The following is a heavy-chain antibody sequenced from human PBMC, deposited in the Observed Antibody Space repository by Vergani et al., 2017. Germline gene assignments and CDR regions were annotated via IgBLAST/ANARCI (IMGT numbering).Heavy chain of an antibody. CDR2: IKSKTDGGTT. Sequence: EVQLVESGGGLVKPGGSLRLSCAASGFTFSNAWMSWVRQAPGKGLEWVGRIKSKTDGGTTDYAAPVKGRFTISRDDSKNTLYLQMNSLKTEDTAVYYCTTQHNRKLRSFDYWSQGTLVTVSS. CDR1: GFTFSNAW. V-gene: IGHV3-15*01. D-gene: IGHD1-1*01. J-gene: IGHJ4*02. CDR3: TTQHNRKLRSFDY.